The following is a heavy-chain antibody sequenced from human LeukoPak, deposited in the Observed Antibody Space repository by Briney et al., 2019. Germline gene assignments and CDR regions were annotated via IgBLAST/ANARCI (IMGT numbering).Heavy chain of an antibody. CDR3: AREILDYGDYGAFDI. CDR1: GFTISDYY. CDR2: ISSSGITI. Sequence: PGGTLRLSCAASGFTISDYYMCWIRKAPRQGLDRVSYISSSGITIFYASSVKGRFTISRDNAKNSLYLQMNSLRAEDTAVYYCAREILDYGDYGAFDIWGQGTMVTVSS. D-gene: IGHD4-17*01. J-gene: IGHJ3*02. V-gene: IGHV3-11*04.